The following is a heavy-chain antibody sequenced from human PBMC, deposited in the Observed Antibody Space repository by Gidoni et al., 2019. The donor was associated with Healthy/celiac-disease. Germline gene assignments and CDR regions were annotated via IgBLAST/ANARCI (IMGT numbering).Heavy chain of an antibody. CDR3: ARGGTLRYGSGGSCSGWFDP. D-gene: IGHD2-15*01. J-gene: IGHJ5*02. CDR1: VYTFTSYG. V-gene: IGHV1-18*01. CDR2: ISAYNGNT. Sequence: QVQLVQSGSEVKKPWASVNVSCMASVYTFTSYGLSWVLQAPEQGLEWMGWISAYNGNTNYAQKLQGRVTMTTDRSTSTAYMERRSLRSDDTAVYYCARGGTLRYGSGGSCSGWFDPWGQGTLVTVSS.